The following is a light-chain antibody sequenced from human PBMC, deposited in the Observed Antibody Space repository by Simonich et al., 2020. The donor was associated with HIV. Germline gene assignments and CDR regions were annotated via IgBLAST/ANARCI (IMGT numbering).Light chain of an antibody. V-gene: IGKV1-39*01. Sequence: DIQMTQSPYSLSASVGDRVTITCRASQYISSYLNWYQQKPGKAPKLLISAASSLQSGVPSRFSGSGSGTDFTLTISSLQPEDFATYYCQQFNSYPVTFGPGTKVDIK. J-gene: IGKJ3*01. CDR3: QQFNSYPVT. CDR2: AAS. CDR1: QYISSY.